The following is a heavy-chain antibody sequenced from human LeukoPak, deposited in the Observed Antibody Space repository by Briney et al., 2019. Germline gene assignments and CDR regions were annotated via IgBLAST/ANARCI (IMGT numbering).Heavy chain of an antibody. CDR2: IIPILGIA. CDR3: ARCSSTSCPGGSGMDV. Sequence: SVKVSCKASGGTFSSYAISWVRQAPGQGLEWMGRIIPILGIANYAQKFQGRVTITADKSTSTAYMELSSLRSEDTAAYYCARCSSTSCPGGSGMDVWGQGTTVTVSS. V-gene: IGHV1-69*04. D-gene: IGHD2-2*01. J-gene: IGHJ6*02. CDR1: GGTFSSYA.